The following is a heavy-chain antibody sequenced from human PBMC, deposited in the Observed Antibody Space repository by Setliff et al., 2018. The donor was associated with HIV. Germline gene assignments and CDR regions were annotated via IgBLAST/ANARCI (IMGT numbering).Heavy chain of an antibody. Sequence: GGSLRLSCAVSGFSVSNKYMTWVRPAPGKGLEWVASIKQDGSDKYYVDSVKGRFTISRDNAKNSLYLQMNSMRAEDTAVYYCARFRLYHYSNKVDYWGQGTLVTVSS. J-gene: IGHJ4*02. CDR2: IKQDGSDK. D-gene: IGHD4-4*01. CDR3: ARFRLYHYSNKVDY. CDR1: GFSVSNKY. V-gene: IGHV3-7*01.